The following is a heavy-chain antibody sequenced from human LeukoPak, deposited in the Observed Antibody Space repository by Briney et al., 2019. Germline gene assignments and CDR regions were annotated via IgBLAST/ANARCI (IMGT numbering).Heavy chain of an antibody. J-gene: IGHJ6*02. CDR2: ISYDGSNK. CDR3: AKDVVGNSYGTLPQYGMDV. Sequence: GGSLRLSCAASGFTFSSFGMHWVRQAPGKGLEWVADISYDGSNKYYADSVKGRFTISRDNSKNTLYLQMNSLRAEDTAVYYCAKDVVGNSYGTLPQYGMDVWGQGTTVTVSS. V-gene: IGHV3-30*18. CDR1: GFTFSSFG. D-gene: IGHD5-18*01.